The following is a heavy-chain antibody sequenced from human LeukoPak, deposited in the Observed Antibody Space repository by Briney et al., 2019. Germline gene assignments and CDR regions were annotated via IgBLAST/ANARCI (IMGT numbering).Heavy chain of an antibody. D-gene: IGHD2-2*01. CDR3: ARGYCSSTSCYLSAFDI. CDR1: GGSISSYY. V-gene: IGHV4-59*01. Sequence: SETLFLTCTVAGGSISSYYWSWIRQPPGKGLEWIGYIYYSGSTNYNPSLKSRVTISVDTSKNQFSLKLSSMTAADTAVYYCARGYCSSTSCYLSAFDIWGQGTMVTVSS. CDR2: IYYSGST. J-gene: IGHJ3*02.